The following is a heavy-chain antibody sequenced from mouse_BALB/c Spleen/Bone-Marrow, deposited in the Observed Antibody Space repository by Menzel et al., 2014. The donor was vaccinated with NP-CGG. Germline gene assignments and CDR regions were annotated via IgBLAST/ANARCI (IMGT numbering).Heavy chain of an antibody. V-gene: IGHV14-3*02. D-gene: IGHD2-14*01. J-gene: IGHJ1*01. Sequence: EVQLQESGAELVKPGASVKLSCTASGFNIEDTYLHWVKQRPEQGLDWIGRIDPAIFTKYDPKFQGKATITADTSSTTAYLHLSSLTSEDTAVYYGASYRYGGYFDVWGAGTTVTVSS. CDR2: IDPAIFT. CDR1: GFNIEDTY. CDR3: ASYRYGGYFDV.